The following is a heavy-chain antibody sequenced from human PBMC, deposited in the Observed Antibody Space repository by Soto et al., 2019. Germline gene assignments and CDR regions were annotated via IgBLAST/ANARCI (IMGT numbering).Heavy chain of an antibody. D-gene: IGHD3-10*01. J-gene: IGHJ3*02. CDR1: GFTFSSYA. CDR2: ISYDGSNK. Sequence: PGGSLRLSCAASGFTFSSYAMHWVRQAPGKGLEWVAVISYDGSNKYYADSVKGRFTISRDNSKNTLYLQMNSLRAEDTAVYYCARVAGVPGDFHAFDIWGQGTMVTVSS. V-gene: IGHV3-30-3*01. CDR3: ARVAGVPGDFHAFDI.